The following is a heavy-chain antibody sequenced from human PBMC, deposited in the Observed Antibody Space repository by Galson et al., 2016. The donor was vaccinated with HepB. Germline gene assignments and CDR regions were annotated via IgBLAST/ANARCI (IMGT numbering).Heavy chain of an antibody. V-gene: IGHV4-39*07. CDR2: IYYSGST. CDR1: GGSISRSGYY. Sequence: SETLSLTCTVSGGSISRSGYYWGWIRQSPGKGLEWIGSIYYSGSTYYNPSLQSRVTISVDPSKNQFSLRLSSVTAADTAVYYCATPGGMVTPYWGQGTLVTVSS. CDR3: ATPGGMVTPY. D-gene: IGHD5-18*01. J-gene: IGHJ4*02.